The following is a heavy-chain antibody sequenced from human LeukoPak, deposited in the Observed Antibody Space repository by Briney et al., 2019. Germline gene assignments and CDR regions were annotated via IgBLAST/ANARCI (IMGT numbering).Heavy chain of an antibody. D-gene: IGHD5-12*01. CDR2: IYYSGST. Sequence: PSETLSLTCTVSGGSISSSSYYWGWIRQPPGKGLEWTGSIYYSGSTYYNPSLKSRVTISVDTSKNQFSLKLSSVTAADTAVYYCARRGQWLRSYYFDYWGQGTLVTVSS. CDR3: ARRGQWLRSYYFDY. V-gene: IGHV4-39*01. CDR1: GGSISSSSYY. J-gene: IGHJ4*02.